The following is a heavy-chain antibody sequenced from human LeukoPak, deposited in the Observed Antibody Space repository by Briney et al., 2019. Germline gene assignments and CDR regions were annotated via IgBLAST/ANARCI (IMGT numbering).Heavy chain of an antibody. V-gene: IGHV4-39*01. Sequence: SETLSLTCDVSGDSISTSNSYWGWIRQPPGKGLEWIGSIYYSGNTYYNASLKSRVTISVDTSKNQFSLKLTSVTAADTAVYYCARRIGSGWYAAWFDPWGQGTLVTVSS. D-gene: IGHD6-19*01. J-gene: IGHJ5*02. CDR1: GDSISTSNSY. CDR2: IYYSGNT. CDR3: ARRIGSGWYAAWFDP.